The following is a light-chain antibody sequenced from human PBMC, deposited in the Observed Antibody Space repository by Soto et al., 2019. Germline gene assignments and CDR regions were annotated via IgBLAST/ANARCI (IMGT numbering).Light chain of an antibody. V-gene: IGKV3-20*01. CDR2: GTS. J-gene: IGKJ5*01. CDR3: QQYGSPPIT. Sequence: EIVLTQSPVTLSLSPVEIATLSCRASQSVSSTYLAWYQQQPGQAPRLLMSGTSNRATGTPDRFSGSGSGTDFTLTISRLEPEDFAVYYCQQYGSPPITLGQGTRLEIK. CDR1: QSVSSTY.